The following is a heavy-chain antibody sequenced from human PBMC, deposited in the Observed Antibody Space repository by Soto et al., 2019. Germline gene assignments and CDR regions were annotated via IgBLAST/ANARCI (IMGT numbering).Heavy chain of an antibody. CDR3: ARDFIVVVPVYYYYGMDV. J-gene: IGHJ6*02. V-gene: IGHV1-46*01. CDR1: GYTFTSYY. CDR2: INPSGGST. Sequence: ASVKVSCKASGYTFTSYYMHWVRQAPGQGLEWMGIINPSGGSTSYAQKFQGRVTMTRDTSTSTVYMELSSLRSEDTAVYYCARDFIVVVPVYYYYGMDVWGQGTTVTVSS. D-gene: IGHD2-2*01.